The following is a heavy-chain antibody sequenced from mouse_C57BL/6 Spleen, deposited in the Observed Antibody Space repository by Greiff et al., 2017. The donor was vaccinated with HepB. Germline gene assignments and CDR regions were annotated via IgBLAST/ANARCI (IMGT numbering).Heavy chain of an antibody. J-gene: IGHJ4*01. CDR1: GFTFSDYG. V-gene: IGHV5-17*01. CDR3: ARPPYYYGSSYYAMDY. D-gene: IGHD1-1*01. CDR2: ISSGSSTI. Sequence: EVHLVESGGGLVKPGGSLKLSCAASGFTFSDYGMHWVRQAPEKGLEWVAYISSGSSTIYYADTVKGRFTISRDNAKNTLFLQMTSLRSEDTAMYYCARPPYYYGSSYYAMDYWGQGTSVTVSS.